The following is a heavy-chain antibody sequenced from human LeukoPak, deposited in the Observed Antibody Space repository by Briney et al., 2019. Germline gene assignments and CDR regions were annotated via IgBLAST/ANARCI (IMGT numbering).Heavy chain of an antibody. CDR1: GFTFSSYA. CDR3: ASDWADAFDI. CDR2: ISYDGSNK. V-gene: IGHV3-30-3*01. Sequence: GGSLRLSCEASGFTFSSYAMHWVRQAPGKGLEWVAVISYDGSNKYYADSVKGRFTISRDNSKNTLYLQMNSLRAEDTAVYYCASDWADAFDIWGQGTMVTVSS. D-gene: IGHD7-27*01. J-gene: IGHJ3*02.